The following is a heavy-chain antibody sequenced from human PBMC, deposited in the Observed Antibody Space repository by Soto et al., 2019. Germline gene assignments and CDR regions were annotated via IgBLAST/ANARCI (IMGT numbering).Heavy chain of an antibody. CDR3: ARHYGDYNGGY. J-gene: IGHJ4*02. CDR2: IIPILGIA. Sequence: SVKVSCKASGGTFSSYTISWVRQAPGQGLEWMGRIIPILGIANYAQKFQGRVTITADKSTSTAYMELSSLRSEDTAVYYCARHYGDYNGGYWGQGTLVTVSS. V-gene: IGHV1-69*02. CDR1: GGTFSSYT. D-gene: IGHD4-17*01.